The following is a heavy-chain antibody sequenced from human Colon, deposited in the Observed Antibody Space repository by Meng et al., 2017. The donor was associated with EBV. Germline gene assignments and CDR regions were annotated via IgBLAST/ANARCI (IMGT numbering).Heavy chain of an antibody. J-gene: IGHJ4*02. CDR2: VNPSGST. CDR3: ARVGGLDGYRLGGDY. CDR1: GASFSGYY. V-gene: IGHV4-34*01. D-gene: IGHD5-24*01. Sequence: QVQVQQWGAGLLXXXXXLXRTXGXYGASFSGYYWSWIRQPPGKGLEWIGEVNPSGSTNYSPSLKSRVTISVDTSKNQFSLRLNSVTAADTAVYYCARVGGLDGYRLGGDYWGQGALVTVSS.